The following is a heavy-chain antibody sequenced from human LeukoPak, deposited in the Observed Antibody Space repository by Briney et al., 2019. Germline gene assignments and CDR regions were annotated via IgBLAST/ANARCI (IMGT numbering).Heavy chain of an antibody. CDR2: IYYSGST. D-gene: IGHD6-13*01. J-gene: IGHJ5*02. V-gene: IGHV4-39*01. CDR1: GGSISSSNYY. CDR3: ARHAHIAAVAPEFDP. Sequence: PSETLSLTCTVSGGSISSSNYYWGWIRQPPGKGLEWIGSIYYSGSTYYKPSLNSRVTISVDTSKNQFSLKLSSVTAADTAVYYCARHAHIAAVAPEFDPWGQGTLVTVSS.